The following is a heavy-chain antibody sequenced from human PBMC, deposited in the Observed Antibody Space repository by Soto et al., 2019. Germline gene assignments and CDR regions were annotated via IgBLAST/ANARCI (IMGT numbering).Heavy chain of an antibody. CDR3: ARGGGLNYYYAMDV. Sequence: SETLSLPCTVSGGSISSGGYYWSWFRQHPGKGLEWIGYIYYSGTTHYNPSLKSRVTISVDTSKNQFSLRLTSVTAADTAVYYCARGGGLNYYYAMDVWGQGITVAVSS. J-gene: IGHJ6*02. D-gene: IGHD3-10*01. V-gene: IGHV4-31*03. CDR1: GGSISSGGYY. CDR2: IYYSGTT.